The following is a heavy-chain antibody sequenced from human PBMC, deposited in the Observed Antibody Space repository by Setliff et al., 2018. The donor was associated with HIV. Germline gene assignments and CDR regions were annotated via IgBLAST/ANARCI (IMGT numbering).Heavy chain of an antibody. CDR2: IYYSGST. V-gene: IGHV4-59*11. CDR3: ARLLTITGAFDV. CDR1: GGSISSHY. Sequence: SETLSLTCTVSGGSISSHYWSWIRQPPGKGLEWIGYIYYSGSTSYNPSLKSRVSTSVDTAKNQFSLNLNSVTAADTAVYHCARLLTITGAFDVWSQGTMVTVSS. J-gene: IGHJ3*01. D-gene: IGHD3-3*01.